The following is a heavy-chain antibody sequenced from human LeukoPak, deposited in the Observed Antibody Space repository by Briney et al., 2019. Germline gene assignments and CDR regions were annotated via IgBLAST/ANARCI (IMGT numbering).Heavy chain of an antibody. CDR3: ARHPSGYCSSTSCPMSI. CDR2: IYPGDSDT. V-gene: IGHV5-51*01. J-gene: IGHJ1*01. D-gene: IGHD2-2*03. Sequence: GESLKISCKGSGYSFTSYWIGWVRQMPGKGLEWMGIIYPGDSDTRYSPSFQGQVTISADKSISTAYLQWSSLKASDTAMYYCARHPSGYCSSTSCPMSIWGQGTPVTVSS. CDR1: GYSFTSYW.